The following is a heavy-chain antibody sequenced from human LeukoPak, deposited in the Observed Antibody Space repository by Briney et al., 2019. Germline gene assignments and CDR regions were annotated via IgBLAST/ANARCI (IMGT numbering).Heavy chain of an antibody. J-gene: IGHJ4*02. D-gene: IGHD4-17*01. CDR1: GFTFDDYA. CDR3: AKDARTTVTTFLSPFDY. V-gene: IGHV3-9*01. Sequence: PGGSLRPSCAASGFTFDDYAMHWVRQAPGKGLEWVSGISWNSGSIDYADSVKGRFTISRDNAKNSLYLQMNSLRAEDTALYYCAKDARTTVTTFLSPFDYWGQGTLVTVSS. CDR2: ISWNSGSI.